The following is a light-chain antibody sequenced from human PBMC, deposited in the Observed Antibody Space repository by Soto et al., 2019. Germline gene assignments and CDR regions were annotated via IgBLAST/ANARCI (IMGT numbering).Light chain of an antibody. CDR1: NSDVGNYNH. V-gene: IGLV2-23*02. CDR2: EVS. Sequence: QSALTQPASVSGSPGQSITISCTGTNSDVGNYNHVSWYQQHPDKAPKLMIYEVSKQPSGVSNRFSGSKSANTASLTISGLQAEDEAVYYCCSFARSSTWIFGGGTKVTVL. CDR3: CSFARSSTWI. J-gene: IGLJ2*01.